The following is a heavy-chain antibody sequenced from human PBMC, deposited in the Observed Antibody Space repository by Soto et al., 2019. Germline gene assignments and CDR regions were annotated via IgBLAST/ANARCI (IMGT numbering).Heavy chain of an antibody. CDR3: VRKKIYCSGDTCNNDSFDV. Sequence: QITLKESGPTLVKPTQTLTLTCTFSGFSLSTNGVGVGWIRQPPGKALEWLALIYWDDDERYRSSLKSRLTITKDTPKNQVVLTVTNMDPVETATYYCVRKKIYCSGDTCNNDSFDVWGQGTLVTDSS. J-gene: IGHJ3*01. CDR1: GFSLSTNGVG. D-gene: IGHD2-15*01. V-gene: IGHV2-5*02. CDR2: IYWDDDE.